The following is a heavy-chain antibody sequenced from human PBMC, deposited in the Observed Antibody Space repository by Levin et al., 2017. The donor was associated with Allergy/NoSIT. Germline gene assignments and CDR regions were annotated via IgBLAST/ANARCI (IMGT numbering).Heavy chain of an antibody. Sequence: GASVKVSCSASGFTFRSYAMNWVRQVPGKGLEWVSVSSGSGGSIDYADSVKGRFTISRDNSKNTLYLQMNSLRAEDTAVYYCARQKYLVRRYFDYWGQGTLVTVSS. CDR1: GFTFRSYA. V-gene: IGHV3-23*01. CDR3: ARQKYLVRRYFDY. CDR2: SSGSGGSI. D-gene: IGHD2-2*01. J-gene: IGHJ4*02.